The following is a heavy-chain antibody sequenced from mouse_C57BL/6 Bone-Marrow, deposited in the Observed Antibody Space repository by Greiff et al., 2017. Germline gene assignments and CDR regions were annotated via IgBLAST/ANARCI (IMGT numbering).Heavy chain of an antibody. CDR1: GYTFTRYW. CDR3: ARERVSGYFDV. J-gene: IGHJ1*03. Sequence: QVQLQQPGAELVIPGASVKLSCQASGYTFTRYWVHWVQQRPGQGLEWIGEIVPSDSYTNYNQKFKGKSTLTVDKSSSTAYMQLSSLTSEDSAVYYCARERVSGYFDVWGTGTTVTVSS. V-gene: IGHV1-69*01. CDR2: IVPSDSYT.